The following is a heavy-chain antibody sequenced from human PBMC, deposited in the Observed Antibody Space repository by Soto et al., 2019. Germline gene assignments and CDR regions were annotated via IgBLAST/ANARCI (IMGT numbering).Heavy chain of an antibody. D-gene: IGHD3-10*01. CDR2: ISSSSSYT. Sequence: PGGSLRLSCAASGFTFSDYYMSWIRQAPGKGLEWVSYISSSSSYTNYADSVKGRFTISRDNAKNSLYLQMNSLRAEDTAVYYCASAAYGPASSQNWFVPWGPGTLLTVSS. CDR1: GFTFSDYY. J-gene: IGHJ5*02. V-gene: IGHV3-11*06. CDR3: ASAAYGPASSQNWFVP.